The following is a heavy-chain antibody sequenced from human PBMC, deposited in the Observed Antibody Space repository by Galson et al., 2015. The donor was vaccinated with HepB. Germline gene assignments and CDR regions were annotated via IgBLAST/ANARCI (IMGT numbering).Heavy chain of an antibody. CDR1: GFTFSIYA. J-gene: IGHJ4*02. Sequence: SLRLSCAASGFTFSIYAMSWVRQAPGKGLEWVSTISGSGDNTYYTDSVKGRFTISRDNSKNTLYLHMNSLRAEDTAVYFCAKVRCSYCGGGSCFPDYWGQGILVTVSS. D-gene: IGHD2-15*01. V-gene: IGHV3-23*01. CDR3: AKVRCSYCGGGSCFPDY. CDR2: ISGSGDNT.